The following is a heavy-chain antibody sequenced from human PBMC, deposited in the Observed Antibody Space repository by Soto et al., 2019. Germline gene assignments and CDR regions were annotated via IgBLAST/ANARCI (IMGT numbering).Heavy chain of an antibody. J-gene: IGHJ4*02. CDR1: GYSFTNYW. V-gene: IGHV5-51*01. D-gene: IGHD6-13*01. Sequence: PAESLKISCRTSGYSFTNYWVGWVRQMPGKGLEWIGVIYLGDSDTRYSPSFQGQVTISADKSISTAYLQWSSLKASDTAIYYCARRTTAAGTIDYWGQGTLVTVSS. CDR3: ARRTTAAGTIDY. CDR2: IYLGDSDT.